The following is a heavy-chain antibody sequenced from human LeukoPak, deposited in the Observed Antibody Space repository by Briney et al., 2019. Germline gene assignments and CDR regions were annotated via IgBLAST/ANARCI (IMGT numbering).Heavy chain of an antibody. D-gene: IGHD3-9*01. J-gene: IGHJ5*02. CDR3: ARATITIFPLAYHWFDP. Sequence: SETLSLTCTVSGGSISSSSYYWGWIRQPPGKRLEGIGSIDYSGSTYYNPSLKSRVTISVDTSKNQFSLKLSSVTAADTAVYYCARATITIFPLAYHWFDPLGPGNPGHLLL. CDR1: GGSISSSSYY. V-gene: IGHV4-39*07. CDR2: IDYSGST.